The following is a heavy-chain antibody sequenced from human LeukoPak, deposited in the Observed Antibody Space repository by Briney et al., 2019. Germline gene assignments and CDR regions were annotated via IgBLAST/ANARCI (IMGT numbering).Heavy chain of an antibody. V-gene: IGHV3-23*01. CDR2: ISYSGDST. CDR1: GFTFNSYA. Sequence: PGVSLRLSCAASGFTFNSYAMSWVRQAPGKRLEWVSAISYSGDSTYDADPVKGRFTISRDNSKKTLYLQMHSLRVEDTAVYHCVKDPYSSGWYGGNSFDLWGQGTMVTVSS. D-gene: IGHD6-19*01. CDR3: VKDPYSSGWYGGNSFDL. J-gene: IGHJ3*01.